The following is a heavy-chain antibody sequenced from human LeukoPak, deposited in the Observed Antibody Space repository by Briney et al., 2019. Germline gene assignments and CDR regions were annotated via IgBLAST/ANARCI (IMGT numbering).Heavy chain of an antibody. V-gene: IGHV3-33*08. CDR2: IWYDGSNK. D-gene: IGHD4-17*01. CDR3: AREGDPTVTPLRYYYYYGMDV. CDR1: GFTFSSYA. Sequence: GRSLRLSCAASGFTFSSYAMHWVRQAPGKGLEWVAVIWYDGSNKYYADSVKGRFTISRDNSKNTLYLQMNSLRAEDTAVYYCAREGDPTVTPLRYYYYYGMDVWGQGTTVTVSS. J-gene: IGHJ6*02.